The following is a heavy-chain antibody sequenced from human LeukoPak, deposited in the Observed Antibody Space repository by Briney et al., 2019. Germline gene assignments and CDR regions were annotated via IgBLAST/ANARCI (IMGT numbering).Heavy chain of an antibody. V-gene: IGHV4-31*03. Sequence: PSETLSLTCTVSSGSISSGGFYWTWIRQYPGEGLDWIGNIYNSGSTYYNPSLKSRIALSIDASNNQFSLRLSSATAADTAIYFCARILVRGTQVLAFDIWGLGTMVTVSS. CDR1: SGSISSGGFY. CDR2: IYNSGST. J-gene: IGHJ3*02. D-gene: IGHD3-10*01. CDR3: ARILVRGTQVLAFDI.